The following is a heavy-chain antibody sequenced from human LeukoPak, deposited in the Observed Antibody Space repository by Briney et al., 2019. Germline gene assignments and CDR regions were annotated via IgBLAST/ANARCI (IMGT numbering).Heavy chain of an antibody. CDR3: ARDYCSSTSCYSLAFDF. D-gene: IGHD2-2*01. CDR2: ISSSSSYI. CDR1: GFTFSSYG. Sequence: PGGSLRLSCAASGFTFSSYGMHWVRQAPGKGLEWVSFISSSSSYIYYADSVKGRFTISRDNAKNSLFLQMNSLRAEDTAVYFCARDYCSSTSCYSLAFDFWGHGTMVTVSS. V-gene: IGHV3-21*01. J-gene: IGHJ3*01.